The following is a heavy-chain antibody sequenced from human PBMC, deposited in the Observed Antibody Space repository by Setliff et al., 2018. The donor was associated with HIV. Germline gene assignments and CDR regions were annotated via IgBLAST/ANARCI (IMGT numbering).Heavy chain of an antibody. CDR1: GASISDGTYY. Sequence: SQTLSLTCAVSGASISDGTYYWSWIRQPAGKGLEWIGHIYIRGGTTNYSPSLKSRVTISLDTSKNQFSLSLSSVTASDTALYYCARSQETSVAATEIGGQGTMVTVS. CDR2: IYIRGGTT. V-gene: IGHV4-61*09. CDR3: ARSQETSVAATEI. J-gene: IGHJ3*02.